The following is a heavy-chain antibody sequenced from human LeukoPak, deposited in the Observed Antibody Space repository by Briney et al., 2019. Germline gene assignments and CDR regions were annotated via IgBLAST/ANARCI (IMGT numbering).Heavy chain of an antibody. D-gene: IGHD6-6*01. J-gene: IGHJ5*02. CDR3: ARVVGIAARRGAWFDP. CDR1: GYTFTSYG. V-gene: IGHV1-18*01. Sequence: ASVKVSCKASGYTFTSYGISWVRQAPGQGLEWMGWISAYNGNTNYAQKLQGRVTMTTDTSTSTAYMELRSLRSDDAAVYYCARVVGIAARRGAWFDPWGQGTLVTVSS. CDR2: ISAYNGNT.